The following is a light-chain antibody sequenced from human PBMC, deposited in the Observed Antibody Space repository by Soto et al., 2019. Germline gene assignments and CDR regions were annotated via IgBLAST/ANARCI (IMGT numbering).Light chain of an antibody. V-gene: IGLV2-8*01. Sequence: QSALTQPPSASGSPGQSVTISCTGTSSDVGGYNYVAWYQQYPGRSPKFMFYEVTKQPSGVPERFSGSKSGNTASLTGSGLQSEDEADYYCSSYAASNNFYFVFGGGTKLTVL. CDR2: EVT. CDR1: SSDVGGYNY. J-gene: IGLJ3*02. CDR3: SSYAASNNFYFV.